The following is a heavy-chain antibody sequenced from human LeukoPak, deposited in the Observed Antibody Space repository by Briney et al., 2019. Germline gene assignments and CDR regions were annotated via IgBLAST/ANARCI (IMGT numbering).Heavy chain of an antibody. V-gene: IGHV3-74*01. J-gene: IGHJ4*01. CDR1: GFTLRNYW. CDR2: IGGDGSVT. D-gene: IGHD6-6*01. CDR3: ARYSSSSGGASYYLDY. Sequence: GGSLRLSCAASGFTLRNYWMHWVRQVPGKRLVWVSRIGGDGSVTNYADSVKGRFTISRDNAKNTLFLQINSLRAEDTAVYYCARYSSSSGGASYYLDYWGHGTLVTVSS.